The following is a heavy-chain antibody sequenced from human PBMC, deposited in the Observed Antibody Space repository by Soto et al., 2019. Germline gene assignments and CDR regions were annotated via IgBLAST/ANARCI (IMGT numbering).Heavy chain of an antibody. Sequence: QVQLVESGGGVVQPGRSLRLSCAASGFNFNNYGMHWVRQAPGKGLEWVAVIWNDGNGYYYANSVKGRFSSSRDNSKNTLLLQLSSLRAEDTAFYYCARRQISPPTRGAASARGGMDVWGQGTTVTVSS. CDR3: ARRQISPPTRGAASARGGMDV. J-gene: IGHJ6*02. D-gene: IGHD6-13*01. V-gene: IGHV3-33*01. CDR2: IWNDGNGY. CDR1: GFNFNNYG.